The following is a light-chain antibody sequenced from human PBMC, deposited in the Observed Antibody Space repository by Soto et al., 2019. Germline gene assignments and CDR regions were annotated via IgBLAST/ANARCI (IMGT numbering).Light chain of an antibody. CDR3: QQYGSSLFT. V-gene: IGKV3-20*01. CDR2: GAS. Sequence: EIVLTQSPGTLSLSPGERATLSCRASQSVSSSYLAWYQQKPGQAPRLLIYGASSRATVIPDRFSGSGSGTDFTLTISRLEPEDLAVYYCQQYGSSLFTFGPGTKVDIK. CDR1: QSVSSSY. J-gene: IGKJ3*01.